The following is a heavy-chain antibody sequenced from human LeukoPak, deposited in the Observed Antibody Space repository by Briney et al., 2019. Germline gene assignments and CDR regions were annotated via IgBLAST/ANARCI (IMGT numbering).Heavy chain of an antibody. CDR3: ARALNRYYYDSSGYYYAXDP. J-gene: IGHJ5*02. CDR1: GFTFSSYW. V-gene: IGHV3-7*01. CDR2: IKQDGSEK. Sequence: PGGSLRLSCAASGFTFSSYWMSWVRQAPGKGLEWVANIKQDGSEKYYVDSVKGRFTISRDNAKNSLYLQMNSLRAEDTAVYYCARALNRYYYDSSGYYYAXDPXGQGXXVTV. D-gene: IGHD3-22*01.